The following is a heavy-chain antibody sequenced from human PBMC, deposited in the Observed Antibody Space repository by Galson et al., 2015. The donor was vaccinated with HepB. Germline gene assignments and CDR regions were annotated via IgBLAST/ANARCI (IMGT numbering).Heavy chain of an antibody. CDR1: GYTFTSYG. J-gene: IGHJ3*02. CDR3: ASRLTAMDAFDI. D-gene: IGHD4/OR15-4a*01. Sequence: SVKVSCKASGYTFTSYGINWVQQAPGQGLEWVGRIIPILGIANYAQKLQGRVTMTTDASTSTAYMELRSLRSDGTAVYYCASRLTAMDAFDIWGQGTMVTVSS. V-gene: IGHV1-18*01. CDR2: IIPILGIA.